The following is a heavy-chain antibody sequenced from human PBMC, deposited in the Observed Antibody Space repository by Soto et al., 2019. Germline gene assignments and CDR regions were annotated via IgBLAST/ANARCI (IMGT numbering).Heavy chain of an antibody. J-gene: IGHJ6*02. Sequence: QVQLVQSGAEVKKPGSSVKVSCKASGGTFSSYAISWVRQAPGQGFEWMGGIIPISGTANYAQKFQGRVTITADESTSTAYMELSSLRSEDTAVYYCARSQGSSTSLEIYYYYYYGMDVWGQGTKVTVSS. D-gene: IGHD2-2*01. CDR3: ARSQGSSTSLEIYYYYYYGMDV. V-gene: IGHV1-69*01. CDR2: IIPISGTA. CDR1: GGTFSSYA.